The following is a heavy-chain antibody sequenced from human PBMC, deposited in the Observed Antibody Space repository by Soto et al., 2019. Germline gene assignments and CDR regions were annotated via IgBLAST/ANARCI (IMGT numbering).Heavy chain of an antibody. J-gene: IGHJ4*02. Sequence: QLQPQESGPGLVKPLATLPLTCPVSGGSISSYPWSWIRQPAGKGLEWIGRIYTSGNTNYNPSLRSRVTLSIDTSKNQFCLRLNSVTAADSAVYFCGRESEDTWDDVAYWGQGTPVTVSS. V-gene: IGHV4-4*07. D-gene: IGHD1-1*01. CDR2: IYTSGNT. CDR3: GRESEDTWDDVAY. CDR1: GGSISSYP.